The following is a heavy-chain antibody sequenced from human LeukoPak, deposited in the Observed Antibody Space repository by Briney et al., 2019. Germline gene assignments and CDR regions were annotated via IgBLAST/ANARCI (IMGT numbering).Heavy chain of an antibody. CDR2: FDPEDGET. CDR1: GYTLTELS. Sequence: ASVKVSCKVSGYTLTELSMHWVRQAPGKGLEWMGGFDPEDGETIYAQKFQGRVTMTEDTSTDTAYMELSSLRSEDTAVYYCATDKRGYYDSLYYFDYWGQGTLVTVSS. J-gene: IGHJ4*02. CDR3: ATDKRGYYDSLYYFDY. D-gene: IGHD3-22*01. V-gene: IGHV1-24*01.